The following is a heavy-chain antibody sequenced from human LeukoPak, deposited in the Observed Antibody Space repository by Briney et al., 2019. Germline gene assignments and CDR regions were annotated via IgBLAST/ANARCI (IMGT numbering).Heavy chain of an antibody. CDR3: ARAFYDFLTGYPAYFDY. CDR2: ISSSGSTI. J-gene: IGHJ4*02. CDR1: GFTFSNYE. V-gene: IGHV3-48*03. D-gene: IGHD3-9*01. Sequence: GGSLRLSCAASGFTFSNYEMNWVRQAPGKGLEWVSYISSSGSTIYYADSVKGRFTISRDNAKNSLYLQMSSLRAEDTAVYYCARAFYDFLTGYPAYFDYWGQGTLVTVSS.